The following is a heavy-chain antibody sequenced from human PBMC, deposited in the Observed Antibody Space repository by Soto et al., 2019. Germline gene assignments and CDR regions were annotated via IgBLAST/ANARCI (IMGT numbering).Heavy chain of an antibody. Sequence: PSETLALTCPVSGGSISSSSYYWGWIRQPPGQGLEWIGSIYYSGSTYYNPSLKSRVTISVDTSKNQFSLKLSSVTAADTAVYYCARLGVLHEHSAYYYDSSGYELYYLDYWGQGTLVTVSS. J-gene: IGHJ4*02. CDR2: IYYSGST. D-gene: IGHD3-22*01. CDR1: GGSISSSSYY. V-gene: IGHV4-39*01. CDR3: ARLGVLHEHSAYYYDSSGYELYYLDY.